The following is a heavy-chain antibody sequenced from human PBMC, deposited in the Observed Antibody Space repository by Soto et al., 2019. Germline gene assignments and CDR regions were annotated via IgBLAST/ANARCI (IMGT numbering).Heavy chain of an antibody. CDR3: AGTPHLGYCSSTNCPADY. D-gene: IGHD2-2*01. V-gene: IGHV4-4*02. Sequence: PSETLSLTCAVSGGSISTSNWWSWVRQPPGKGLEWIGEVYHSGSTNYNPSFKSRVAMSVDKSKNQFSLNLSSVTAADTSVYYCAGTPHLGYCSSTNCPADYWGQGTLVTVSS. CDR1: GGSISTSNW. CDR2: VYHSGST. J-gene: IGHJ4*02.